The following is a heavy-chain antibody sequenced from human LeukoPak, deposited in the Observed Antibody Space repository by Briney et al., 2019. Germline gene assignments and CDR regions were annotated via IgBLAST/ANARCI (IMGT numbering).Heavy chain of an antibody. CDR3: ARKQSYFDY. Sequence: PSETLSLTCTVSGGFISSYYWSWIRQPPGKGLEWIGYIFTSGSTNYNPSLRSRVSMSLDTSKNQFSLKLNSVTAADTAVYYCARKQSYFDYWGQGALVTVSS. J-gene: IGHJ4*02. V-gene: IGHV4-4*09. CDR1: GGFISSYY. CDR2: IFTSGST.